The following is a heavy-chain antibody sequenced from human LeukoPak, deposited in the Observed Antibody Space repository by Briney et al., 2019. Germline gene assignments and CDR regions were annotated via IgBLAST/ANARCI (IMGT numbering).Heavy chain of an antibody. D-gene: IGHD5-18*01. J-gene: IGHJ5*02. Sequence: GASVTVSCKASGYTFTSYDINWVRQATGQGREWMGWMNPNSGNTGYAQKFQGRVTMTRNTSISTAYMELSSLRSEDTAVYYCARGVRPRGYSYGYLYWFDPWGQGTLVTVSS. CDR3: ARGVRPRGYSYGYLYWFDP. CDR1: GYTFTSYD. V-gene: IGHV1-8*01. CDR2: MNPNSGNT.